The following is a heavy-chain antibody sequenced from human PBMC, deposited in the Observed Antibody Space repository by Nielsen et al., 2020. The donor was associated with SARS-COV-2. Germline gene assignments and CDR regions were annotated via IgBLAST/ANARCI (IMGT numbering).Heavy chain of an antibody. CDR3: ARAYCGGDCAIFDY. D-gene: IGHD2-21*02. CDR1: GFTFDDYA. CDR2: ISWNSGSI. J-gene: IGHJ4*02. Sequence: SLKISCAASGFTFDDYAMHWVRQAPGKGLEWVSGISWNSGSIGYADSVKGRFTISRDNAKNSLYLQMNSLRAEDTAVYYCARAYCGGDCAIFDYWGQGTLVTVSS. V-gene: IGHV3-9*01.